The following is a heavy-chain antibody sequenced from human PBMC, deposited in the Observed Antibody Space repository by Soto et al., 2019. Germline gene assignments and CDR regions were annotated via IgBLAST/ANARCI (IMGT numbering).Heavy chain of an antibody. J-gene: IGHJ4*02. CDR1: GFTFSSYS. D-gene: IGHD3-22*01. CDR2: IGSNSGTI. V-gene: IGHV3-48*02. Sequence: SLRLSCAASGFTFSSYSMNWVRQAPGKGLEWISYIGSNSGTIYYADSVKGRFTISRDNAKNSLHLQMNSLRDEDTALYYCARAPSGYHWDFWGQGTLVTVSS. CDR3: ARAPSGYHWDF.